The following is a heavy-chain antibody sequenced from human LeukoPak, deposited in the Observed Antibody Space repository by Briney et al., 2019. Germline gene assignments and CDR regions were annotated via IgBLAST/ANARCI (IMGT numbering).Heavy chain of an antibody. CDR2: ISSSSSYI. J-gene: IGHJ4*02. D-gene: IGHD3-22*01. V-gene: IGHV3-21*01. Sequence: GGSLRLSCAASGFTFSSYAMSWVRQAPGKGLEWVSSISSSSSYIYYADSVKGRFTISRDNAKNSLYLQMNSLRAEDTAVYYCARGIYYYDSSGYYPHWGQGTLLTVSS. CDR1: GFTFSSYA. CDR3: ARGIYYYDSSGYYPH.